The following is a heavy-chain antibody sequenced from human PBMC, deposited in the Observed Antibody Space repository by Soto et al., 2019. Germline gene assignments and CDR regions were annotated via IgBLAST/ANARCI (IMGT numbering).Heavy chain of an antibody. J-gene: IGHJ3*02. D-gene: IGHD2-2*01. CDR1: GGTFSSYA. Sequence: ASVKVSCKASGGTFSSYAISWVRQAPGQGLEWMGGIIPIFGTTNYAQKFQGRVTITADESTSTAYMELSSLRSEDTAVYYCARAGQYQLLIPNGGFDIWGQGTMVT. V-gene: IGHV1-69*13. CDR2: IIPIFGTT. CDR3: ARAGQYQLLIPNGGFDI.